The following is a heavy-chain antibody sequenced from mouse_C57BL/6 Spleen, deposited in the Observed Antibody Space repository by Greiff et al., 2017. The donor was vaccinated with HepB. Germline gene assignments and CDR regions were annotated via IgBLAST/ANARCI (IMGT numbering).Heavy chain of an antibody. Sequence: VQLQQSGAELVRPGASVKLSCKASGYTFTDYYINWVKQRPGQGLEWIARIYPGSGNTYYNEKFKGKATLTAEKSSSTAYMQLSSLTSEDSAVYFRARSWGNDVDWYFDVWGTGTTVTVSS. CDR2: IYPGSGNT. J-gene: IGHJ1*03. D-gene: IGHD2-2*01. CDR1: GYTFTDYY. CDR3: ARSWGNDVDWYFDV. V-gene: IGHV1-76*01.